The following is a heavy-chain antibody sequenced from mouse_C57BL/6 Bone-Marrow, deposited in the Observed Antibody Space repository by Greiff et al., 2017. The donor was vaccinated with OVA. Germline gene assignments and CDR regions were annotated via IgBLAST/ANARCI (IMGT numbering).Heavy chain of an antibody. D-gene: IGHD4-1*02. CDR3: ARSPTGTGYYAMDY. J-gene: IGHJ4*01. CDR1: GYTFTDYY. Sequence: EVQLQQSGPELVKPGASVKISCKASGYTFTDYYMNWVKQSHGKSLEWIGDINPNNGGTSYNQKFKGKATLTVDKSSSTAYMELRSLTSEDSAVYYCARSPTGTGYYAMDYWGQGTSVTVSS. CDR2: INPNNGGT. V-gene: IGHV1-26*01.